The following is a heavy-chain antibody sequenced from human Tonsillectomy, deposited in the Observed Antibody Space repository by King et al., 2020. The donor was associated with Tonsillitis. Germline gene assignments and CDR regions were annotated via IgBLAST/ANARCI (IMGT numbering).Heavy chain of an antibody. CDR1: GYSISSGYY. CDR3: AGTAGYCSSSSSYYYYYYGMDV. D-gene: IGHD2-2*01. CDR2: IYHSGST. J-gene: IGHJ6*02. Sequence: QLQESGPGLVKPSETLSLTCAVSGYSISSGYYWGWIRQPPGKGLEWIGSIYHSGSTYYNPSLKSRVTISVDTSKNQFSLKRSSVTAADTAVYYCAGTAGYCSSSSSYYYYYYGMDVWGHGTTVTVSS. V-gene: IGHV4-38-2*01.